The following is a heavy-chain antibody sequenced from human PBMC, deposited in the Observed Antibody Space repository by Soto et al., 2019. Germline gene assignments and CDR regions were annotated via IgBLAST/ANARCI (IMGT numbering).Heavy chain of an antibody. Sequence: QIQLVQSAAEVKKPGASVKVSCKTSGYTFVSYGISWVRQAPGQGLEWMGWISPYNGNTNFAQRLRGRVTLNTDTSTDIVYMDLGSLKSDDTAVYYCARDQNFFDSSGYYDHWGQGTLITVSS. J-gene: IGHJ5*02. CDR2: ISPYNGNT. D-gene: IGHD3-22*01. CDR1: GYTFVSYG. V-gene: IGHV1-18*04. CDR3: ARDQNFFDSSGYYDH.